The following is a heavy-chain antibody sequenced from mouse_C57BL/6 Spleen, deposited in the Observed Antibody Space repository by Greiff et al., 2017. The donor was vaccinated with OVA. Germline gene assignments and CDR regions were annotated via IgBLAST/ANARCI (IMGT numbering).Heavy chain of an antibody. Sequence: QVQLKESGAELVKPGASVKMSCKASGYTFTTYPIEWMKQNHGKSLEWIGNFHPYNDDTKYNEKFKGKATFTVEKSSSTVYLELSRLTSDDSAVYYCARGGDVDWYFDVWGTGTTVTVSS. J-gene: IGHJ1*03. V-gene: IGHV1-47*01. CDR2: FHPYNDDT. CDR3: ARGGDVDWYFDV. D-gene: IGHD3-3*01. CDR1: GYTFTTYP.